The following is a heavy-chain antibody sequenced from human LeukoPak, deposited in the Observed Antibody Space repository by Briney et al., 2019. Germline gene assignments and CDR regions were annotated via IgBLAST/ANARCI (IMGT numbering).Heavy chain of an antibody. J-gene: IGHJ3*02. D-gene: IGHD1-26*01. V-gene: IGHV4-39*07. CDR2: IFYSGST. CDR1: GGSISSSSYY. CDR3: ARSGSYYRYHAFDI. Sequence: SETLSLTCTVSGGSISSSSYYWGWLRQPPGKGLEWIGSIFYSGSTFYNPSLKSRVTISVDTSKDQFSLKLSSVTAADTAVYYCARSGSYYRYHAFDIWGQGTMVTVSS.